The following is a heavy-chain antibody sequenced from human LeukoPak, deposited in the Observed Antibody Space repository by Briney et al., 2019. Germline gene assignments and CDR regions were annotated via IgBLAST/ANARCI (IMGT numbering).Heavy chain of an antibody. D-gene: IGHD3-3*01. J-gene: IGHJ4*02. V-gene: IGHV1-2*02. Sequence: ASVKVSCKASGYTFTGYYIHWLRQAPGQGLEWMGWINPNSGDTKYAQKFQGRVTMTRDTSISTVYMELSRLSSDDTAVYYCARDGGLDYWGQGTLVTVSS. CDR1: GYTFTGYY. CDR2: INPNSGDT. CDR3: ARDGGLDY.